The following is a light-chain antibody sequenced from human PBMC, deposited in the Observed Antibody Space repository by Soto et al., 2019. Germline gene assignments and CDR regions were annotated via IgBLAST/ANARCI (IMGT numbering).Light chain of an antibody. CDR2: LGS. CDR1: QTLLHTNGYNY. J-gene: IGKJ2*01. CDR3: MQALQTPMYT. V-gene: IGKV2-28*01. Sequence: DIVMTQSPLSLPVTPGEPASISCRSSQTLLHTNGYNYLDWYLQKPGQSPQPLIYLGSNRASGVPDRFSGRGSGTDFTLKISRVEAEDVGVYYCMQALQTPMYTFGQGTKLEIK.